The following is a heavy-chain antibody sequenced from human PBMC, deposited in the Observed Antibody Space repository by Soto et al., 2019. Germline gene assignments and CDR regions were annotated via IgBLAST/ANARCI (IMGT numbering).Heavy chain of an antibody. Sequence: QVQLQESGPGLVRPSETLSLTCTVSGDSINSRGYYWSWIRQHPGKGLEWIGYIHYSGSTSYNPSLKSPLTISVDTAQNQYSLRLSSVTAADTAVYFCAAPRYYYYFMGVWGEGTAVTVSS. CDR1: GDSINSRGYY. J-gene: IGHJ6*03. CDR2: IHYSGST. D-gene: IGHD6-6*01. CDR3: AAPRYYYYFMGV. V-gene: IGHV4-31*01.